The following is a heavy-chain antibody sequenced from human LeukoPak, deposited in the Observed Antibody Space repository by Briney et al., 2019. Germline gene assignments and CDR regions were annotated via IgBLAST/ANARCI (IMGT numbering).Heavy chain of an antibody. CDR1: GFTFSDYY. CDR2: ISSSGSTI. J-gene: IGHJ6*03. V-gene: IGHV3-11*01. Sequence: GGSLRLSCAASGFTFSDYYMSWIRQAPGKGLEWVSYISSSGSTIYYADSVKGRFTISRDNVKNSLYLQMNSLRAEDTAVYYCARDAPIAVAGGGSPHYYYYYMDVWGKGTTVTISS. D-gene: IGHD6-19*01. CDR3: ARDAPIAVAGGGSPHYYYYYMDV.